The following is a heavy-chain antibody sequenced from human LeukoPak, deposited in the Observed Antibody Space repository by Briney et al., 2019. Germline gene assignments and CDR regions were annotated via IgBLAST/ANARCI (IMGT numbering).Heavy chain of an antibody. CDR1: GYSFSTYW. V-gene: IGHV5-51*01. J-gene: IGHJ4*02. D-gene: IGHD3-3*01. Sequence: GESLKISCKGSGYSFSTYWIAWVRQMPGKGLEWMGIVYPGDSDSRYSPSFQGQVTISADKSITTAYLQWSSLKASDTAMYYCARRASGYDYWGQGTLVTASS. CDR3: ARRASGYDY. CDR2: VYPGDSDS.